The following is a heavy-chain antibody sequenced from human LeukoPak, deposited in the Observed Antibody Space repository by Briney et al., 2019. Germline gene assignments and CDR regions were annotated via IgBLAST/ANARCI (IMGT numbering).Heavy chain of an antibody. V-gene: IGHV1-69*04. J-gene: IGHJ3*02. CDR3: ARVLGYCSGGSCYYNAFDI. D-gene: IGHD2-15*01. CDR1: GGTFSSYA. Sequence: SVKVSCKASGGTFSSYAISWVRQAPGQGLEWMGRIIPILGIANYAQKFQGRVTITADKSTSTAYMELSSLRSEDTAVYYCARVLGYCSGGSCYYNAFDIWGQGTMVTVSS. CDR2: IIPILGIA.